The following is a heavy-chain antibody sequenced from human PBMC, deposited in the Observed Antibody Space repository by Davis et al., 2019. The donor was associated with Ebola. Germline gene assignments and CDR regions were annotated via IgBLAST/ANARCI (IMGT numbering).Heavy chain of an antibody. CDR2: PKKKGNSYTV. J-gene: IGHJ4*02. D-gene: IGHD3-22*01. Sequence: GESLKISCAASGFTFSSYSMNWVRQAPGKGLEWVGRPKKKGNSYTVEYAASVRGRFTISRDDSKNSLYLQMNSLKTEDTAVYYCVRLTSDYYPDYWGQGTLVTVSS. CDR3: VRLTSDYYPDY. CDR1: GFTFSSYS. V-gene: IGHV3-72*01.